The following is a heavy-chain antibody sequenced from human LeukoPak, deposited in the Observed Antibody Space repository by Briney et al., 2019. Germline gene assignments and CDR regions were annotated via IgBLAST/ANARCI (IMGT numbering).Heavy chain of an antibody. D-gene: IGHD2-2*01. Sequence: SETLSLTCTVSGGSISSSSYYRGWIRQPPGKGLEWIGSIYYSGSTYYNPSLKSRVTISVDTSKNQFSLKLSSVTAADTAVYYCVRSLIDQLPVGGFDPWGQGTLVTVSS. V-gene: IGHV4-39*07. CDR1: GGSISSSSYY. J-gene: IGHJ5*02. CDR2: IYYSGST. CDR3: VRSLIDQLPVGGFDP.